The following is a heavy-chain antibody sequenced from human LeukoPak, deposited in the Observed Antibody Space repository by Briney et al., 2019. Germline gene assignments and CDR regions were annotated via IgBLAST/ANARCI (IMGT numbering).Heavy chain of an antibody. CDR2: ISSRSHYT. J-gene: IGHJ4*02. V-gene: IGHV3-11*03. D-gene: IGHD2-15*01. CDR1: AFTFSDYY. Sequence: GRSLRLSCAASAFTFSDYYMSWIRQAPGKGLECDSYISSRSHYTNYADSVKGRFTISRDNAKNSLYLQMNSLRAEDTAVYYCARTLRCSGGSCSASVDYWGQGTLVTVSS. CDR3: ARTLRCSGGSCSASVDY.